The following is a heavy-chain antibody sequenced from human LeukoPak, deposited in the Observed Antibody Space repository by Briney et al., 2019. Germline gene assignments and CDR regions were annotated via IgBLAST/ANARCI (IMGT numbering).Heavy chain of an antibody. V-gene: IGHV3-66*01. CDR1: GFTVSSNY. CDR2: IYSGGST. Sequence: PGGSLRLSCAASGFTVSSNYMSWVRQAPGKGLEWVSVIYSGGSTYYTDSVKGRFTISRDSSKNTLYLQMNSLRAEDTAVYYCARNRAYGDWFFDYWGQGTLVTVSS. D-gene: IGHD4-17*01. CDR3: ARNRAYGDWFFDY. J-gene: IGHJ4*02.